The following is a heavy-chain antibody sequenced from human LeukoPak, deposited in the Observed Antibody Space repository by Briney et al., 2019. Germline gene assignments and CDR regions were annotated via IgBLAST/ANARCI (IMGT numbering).Heavy chain of an antibody. V-gene: IGHV4-61*02. Sequence: SETLSLTCTVSGGSISSGSYYWSWIRQPAGKGLEWIGRIYTSGSTNYNPSLKSRVTISVDTSKNQFSPKLSSVTAADTAVYYCARVRLVTSRGGDYFDYWGQGTLVTVSS. CDR2: IYTSGST. J-gene: IGHJ4*02. CDR3: ARVRLVTSRGGDYFDY. D-gene: IGHD4-17*01. CDR1: GGSISSGSYY.